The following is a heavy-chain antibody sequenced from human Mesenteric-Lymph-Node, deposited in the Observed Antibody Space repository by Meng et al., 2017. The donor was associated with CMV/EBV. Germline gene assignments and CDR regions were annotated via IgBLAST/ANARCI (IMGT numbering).Heavy chain of an antibody. CDR1: GFTFRSYG. J-gene: IGHJ6*02. CDR2: VRHDGGNK. V-gene: IGHV3-30*02. Sequence: GESLKISCAASGFTFRSYGMHWVRQAPGKGLEWVAFVRHDGGNKYYADSVKGRFTISRDNAKNTLYLQMNSLRAEDTAVYYCARDQYDFWSGYYYYYGMDVWGQGTTVTVSS. CDR3: ARDQYDFWSGYYYYYGMDV. D-gene: IGHD3-3*01.